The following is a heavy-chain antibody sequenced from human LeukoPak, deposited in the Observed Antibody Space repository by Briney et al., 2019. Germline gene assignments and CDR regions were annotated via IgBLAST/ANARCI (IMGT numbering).Heavy chain of an antibody. D-gene: IGHD3-22*01. Sequence: ASVKVSCKASGYTFTSYGISWVRQAPGQGLEWMGWISAYNGNTNYAQKFQGRVTMTTDTSTSTAYMELRSLRSEDTAVYYCARAHYASSNIKVPFDVWGKGTTVTVSS. V-gene: IGHV1-18*01. CDR3: ARAHYASSNIKVPFDV. CDR2: ISAYNGNT. J-gene: IGHJ6*04. CDR1: GYTFTSYG.